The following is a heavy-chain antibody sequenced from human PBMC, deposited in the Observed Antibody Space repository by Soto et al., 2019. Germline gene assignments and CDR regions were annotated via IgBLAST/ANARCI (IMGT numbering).Heavy chain of an antibody. CDR3: ARGDLVHTVTNPYYFDY. J-gene: IGHJ4*02. CDR2: IIPIFGTA. V-gene: IGHV1-69*06. CDR1: GGTFSSYA. D-gene: IGHD4-17*01. Sequence: QVQLVQSGAEVKKPGSSVKVSCKASGGTFSSYAISWVRQAPGQGLEWMGGIIPIFGTANYAQKFQGRVTITADKSTSTVYMELSSLRSEDTAVYYCARGDLVHTVTNPYYFDYWGQGSLGTFSS.